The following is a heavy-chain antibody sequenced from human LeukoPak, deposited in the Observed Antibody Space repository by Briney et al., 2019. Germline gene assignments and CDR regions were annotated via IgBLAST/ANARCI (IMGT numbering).Heavy chain of an antibody. D-gene: IGHD6-13*01. J-gene: IGHJ4*02. V-gene: IGHV3-23*01. CDR2: ISGRGGST. CDR1: GFTVSNAW. CDR3: AKDAAAAGYFDY. Sequence: GGSLRLSCAASGFTVSNAWMNWVRQAPGKGLEWVSAISGRGGSTYYADSVKGRFTISRANSKNTLYLQMNSLRAEDTAVYYCAKDAAAAGYFDYWGQGTLVTVSS.